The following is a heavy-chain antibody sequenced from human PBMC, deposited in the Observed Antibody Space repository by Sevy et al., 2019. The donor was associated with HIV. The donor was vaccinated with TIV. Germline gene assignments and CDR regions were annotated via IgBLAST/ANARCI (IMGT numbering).Heavy chain of an antibody. CDR1: GFTFSNAW. CDR3: TTDLYQLLTDY. CDR2: IKSKTDGGTT. J-gene: IGHJ4*02. V-gene: IGHV3-15*01. D-gene: IGHD2-2*01. Sequence: GGSLRLSCAASGFTFSNAWMSWVRQAPGKGLEWVGRIKSKTDGGTTDYAAPVKGRFTISRDDSKNTLYQQMNSLKTEDTAVYYCTTDLYQLLTDYWGQGTLVTVSS.